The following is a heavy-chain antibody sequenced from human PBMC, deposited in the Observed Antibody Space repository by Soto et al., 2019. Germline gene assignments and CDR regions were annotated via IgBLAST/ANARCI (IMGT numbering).Heavy chain of an antibody. CDR3: ARAFAGPPRRDDFDI. V-gene: IGHV1-3*01. Sequence: ASVKVSCKASGYTSTSYAMHWVRQAPGQRLEWMGWINAGNGNTKYSQKFQGRVTITRDTSASTAYMELSSLRSEDTAVYYCARAFAGPPRRDDFDIWGQGTMVTVSS. CDR1: GYTSTSYA. CDR2: INAGNGNT. J-gene: IGHJ3*02.